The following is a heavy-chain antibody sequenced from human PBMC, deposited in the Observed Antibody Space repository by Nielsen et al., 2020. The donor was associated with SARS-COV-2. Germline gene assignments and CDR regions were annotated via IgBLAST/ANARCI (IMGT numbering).Heavy chain of an antibody. CDR2: ISWNSGSI. CDR3: AKLAYGDYGNDY. D-gene: IGHD4-17*01. Sequence: SLKISCAASGFTLSRHWMHWVRQVPGKGLEWVSGISWNSGSIGYADSVKGRFTISRDNAKNSLYLQMNSLRAEDTALYYCAKLAYGDYGNDYWGQGTLVTVSS. CDR1: GFTLSRHW. J-gene: IGHJ4*02. V-gene: IGHV3-9*01.